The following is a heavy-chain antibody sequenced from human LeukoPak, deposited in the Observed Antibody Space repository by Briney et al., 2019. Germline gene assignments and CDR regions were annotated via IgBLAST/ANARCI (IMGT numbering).Heavy chain of an antibody. CDR3: ARATGGGPQLWPHGWFDP. CDR2: IYYSGST. Sequence: SETLSLTCTVSGYSISNGYYWGWIRQPPGKGLEWVGYIYYSGSTNYNPSLKSRVTISVDTSKNQFSLKLSSVTAADTAVYYCARATGGGPQLWPHGWFDPWGQGTLVTVSS. J-gene: IGHJ5*02. CDR1: GYSISNGYY. D-gene: IGHD3-10*01. V-gene: IGHV4-38-2*02.